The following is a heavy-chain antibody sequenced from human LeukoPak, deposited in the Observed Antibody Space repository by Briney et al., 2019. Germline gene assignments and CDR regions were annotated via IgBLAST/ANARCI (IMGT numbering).Heavy chain of an antibody. J-gene: IGHJ5*02. D-gene: IGHD2-15*01. Sequence: SQTLSLTCTVSGGSISSGGYYWSRIRPHPGKGLEWIGYIYYSGSTYYNPSLKSRVTISVDTSKNQFSLKLSSVTAADTAVYYCAREAARKLAAREAGWFDPWGQGTLVTVSS. CDR3: AREAARKLAAREAGWFDP. CDR1: GGSISSGGYY. V-gene: IGHV4-31*03. CDR2: IYYSGST.